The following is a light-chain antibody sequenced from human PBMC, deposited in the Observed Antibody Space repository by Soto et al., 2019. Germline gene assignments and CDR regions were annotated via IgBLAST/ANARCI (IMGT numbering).Light chain of an antibody. J-gene: IGKJ1*01. Sequence: DIQMTQSPSSLSASVGDRVTITCRASQSLSIYLNWYQQKPGKAPKLLIYAASSLQSGVPSRFSGSGSGTDYTLTISSLQPEDFATYYCQQSYSTPSTFGQGTKV. CDR1: QSLSIY. V-gene: IGKV1-39*01. CDR2: AAS. CDR3: QQSYSTPST.